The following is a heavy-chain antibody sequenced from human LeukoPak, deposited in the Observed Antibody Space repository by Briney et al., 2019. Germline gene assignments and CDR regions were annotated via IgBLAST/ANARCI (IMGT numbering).Heavy chain of an antibody. CDR3: AAVATTTYY. CDR2: IYYSGST. D-gene: IGHD5-12*01. J-gene: IGHJ4*02. V-gene: IGHV4-59*01. CDR1: GGSISSYY. Sequence: SETLSLTCTVSGGSISSYYWSWIRQPPGKGLEWIGDIYYSGSTNYNPSLKSRVTISVDTSKNQFSLKLSSVTAADTAVYYCAAVATTTYYWGQGTLVTVSS.